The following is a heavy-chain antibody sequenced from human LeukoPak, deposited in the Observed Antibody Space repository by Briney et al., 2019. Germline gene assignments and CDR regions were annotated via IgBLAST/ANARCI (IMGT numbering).Heavy chain of an antibody. CDR3: AREGFTMLRGAEYYFDY. Sequence: GGSLRLSCAASGFTFSSYSMNWVRQAPGKGLEWVSSISSSSSYIYYADSVKGRFTISRDNAKNSLYLQMNSLRAEDTAVYYCAREGFTMLRGAEYYFDYWGQGTLVTVSS. V-gene: IGHV3-21*01. CDR2: ISSSSSYI. CDR1: GFTFSSYS. D-gene: IGHD3-10*01. J-gene: IGHJ4*02.